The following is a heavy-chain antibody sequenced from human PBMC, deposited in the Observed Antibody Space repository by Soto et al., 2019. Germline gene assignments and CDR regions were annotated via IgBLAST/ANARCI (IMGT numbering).Heavy chain of an antibody. CDR2: IIPIFGTA. J-gene: IGHJ4*02. CDR3: AIPEGRDVSNFDY. D-gene: IGHD2-15*01. V-gene: IGHV1-69*12. CDR1: GEIFTGYD. Sequence: QVRLVRSGAEVKNPGPAERVSCKASGEIFTGYDIRWLRQAPGQGLEWTGAIIPIFGTANYAQKFQGRVTITADASTSTAYMELSSLRSEDTAIYYCAIPEGRDVSNFDYRGQGTLVTVSS.